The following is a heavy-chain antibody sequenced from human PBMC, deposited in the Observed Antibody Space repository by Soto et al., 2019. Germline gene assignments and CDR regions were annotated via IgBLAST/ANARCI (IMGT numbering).Heavy chain of an antibody. CDR2: INPNSGGT. D-gene: IGHD3-3*01. CDR1: GYTFTGYY. J-gene: IGHJ6*02. Sequence: ASVKVSCKASGYTFTGYYMHWVRQAPGQGLEWMGWINPNSGGTNYAQKFQGWVTMTRDTSISTAYMELSRLRSDDTAVYYCARAPTDHPELRFLESFYYYGMDVWGQGTTVTVSS. V-gene: IGHV1-2*04. CDR3: ARAPTDHPELRFLESFYYYGMDV.